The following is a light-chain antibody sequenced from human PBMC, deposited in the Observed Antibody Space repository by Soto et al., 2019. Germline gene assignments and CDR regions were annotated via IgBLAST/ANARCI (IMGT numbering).Light chain of an antibody. J-gene: IGLJ1*01. Sequence: QSALTQPASVSGSPGQSITISCTGTSSDVGGYNYVSWYQQHPGKAPKLIIFEVSNRPSGVSNRISGSKSGNTASLTISGLQAEDEADYYCSSYTRSSTYVFGTGTQLTVL. CDR2: EVS. CDR3: SSYTRSSTYV. V-gene: IGLV2-14*01. CDR1: SSDVGGYNY.